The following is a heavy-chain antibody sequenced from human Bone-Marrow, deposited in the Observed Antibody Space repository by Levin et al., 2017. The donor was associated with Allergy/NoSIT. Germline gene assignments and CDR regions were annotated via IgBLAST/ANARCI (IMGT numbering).Heavy chain of an antibody. V-gene: IGHV3-43*01. CDR2: ISWDGGIT. CDR1: GFTFEDYT. Sequence: PGGSLRLSCAGSGFTFEDYTMQWVRQAPGKGLEWVSLISWDGGITYYSDSVRGRFTISRDNTKNSVYLQMTSLTTEDNAFYYCAKGSEGVSSGWSTDYWGQGTLVTVSS. J-gene: IGHJ4*02. CDR3: AKGSEGVSSGWSTDY. D-gene: IGHD6-13*01.